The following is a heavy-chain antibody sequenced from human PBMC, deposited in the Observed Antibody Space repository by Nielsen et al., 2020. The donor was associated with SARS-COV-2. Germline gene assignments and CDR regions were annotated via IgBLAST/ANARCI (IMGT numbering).Heavy chain of an antibody. CDR2: IKQDGSEK. Sequence: GRSLRLSCAASGFTFSSYWMSWVRQAPGKGLEWVANIKQDGSEKYYVDSVKGRFTISRDNAKNSLYLQMNSLRAEDTAVYYCARDHSSSWYSSFWFDPWGQGTLVTVSS. D-gene: IGHD6-13*01. CDR3: ARDHSSSWYSSFWFDP. J-gene: IGHJ5*02. CDR1: GFTFSSYW. V-gene: IGHV3-7*03.